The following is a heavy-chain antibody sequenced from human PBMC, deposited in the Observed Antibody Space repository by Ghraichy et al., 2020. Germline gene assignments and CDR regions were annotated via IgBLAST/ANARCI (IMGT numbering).Heavy chain of an antibody. CDR2: ITSVGDT. D-gene: IGHD6-19*01. CDR1: GFTLSTYD. CDR3: ARAGRGWYAGGFDP. J-gene: IGHJ5*02. V-gene: IGHV3-13*01. Sequence: GESLNISCVASGFTLSTYDMHWVRQGTGKGLEWVSTITSVGDTYYPGSVKGRFTISRENAKNSLYLQMNSLRAGDTAVYYCARAGRGWYAGGFDPWGQGTLVTVSS.